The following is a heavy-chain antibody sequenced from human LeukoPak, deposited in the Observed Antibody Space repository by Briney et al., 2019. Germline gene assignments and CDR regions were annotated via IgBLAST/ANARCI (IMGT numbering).Heavy chain of an antibody. D-gene: IGHD5-12*01. V-gene: IGHV3-30-3*01. J-gene: IGHJ6*03. CDR3: ARGGSSSGYDWLSMDV. CDR1: GFTFSSYA. Sequence: GGSLRLSCAASGFTFSSYAMHWVRQAPGKGLEWVAVISYDGSNKYYADSVKGRLTISRDNSKNTLYLQMNSLRAEDTAVYYCARGGSSSGYDWLSMDVWGKGTTVTVSS. CDR2: ISYDGSNK.